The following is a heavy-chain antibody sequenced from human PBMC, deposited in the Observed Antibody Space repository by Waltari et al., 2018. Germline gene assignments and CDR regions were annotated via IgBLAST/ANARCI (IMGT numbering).Heavy chain of an antibody. CDR3: ARGGTPNSGNPGFDY. J-gene: IGHJ4*02. Sequence: QVPAVGSGGSVGTAWRSTRPPWAGPWFPLLTFALPLVRPTPGKGLEWLAVISPDGSAKYYADSVMGRFTTSRDNSKNTLYLQVNSLRPEDTSVYFCARGGTPNSGNPGFDYWGQGTLVTVSP. CDR1: WFPLLTFA. D-gene: IGHD3-10*01. CDR2: ISPDGSAK. V-gene: IGHV3-30-3*01.